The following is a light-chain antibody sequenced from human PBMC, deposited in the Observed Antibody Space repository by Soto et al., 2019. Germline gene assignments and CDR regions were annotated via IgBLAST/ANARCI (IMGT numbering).Light chain of an antibody. J-gene: IGKJ1*01. CDR2: AAS. CDR3: QQYNKRPPWT. CDR1: QSIGSF. V-gene: IGKV1-9*01. Sequence: DIQLTQSPSSLSVSAGDRVTLSCRASQSIGSFLTWYQQKPGQAPRLLIYAASNMHTGVPSRFSGSGSGTEFTLTISSLQSEDFAIYYCQQYNKRPPWTFGQGTKVDIK.